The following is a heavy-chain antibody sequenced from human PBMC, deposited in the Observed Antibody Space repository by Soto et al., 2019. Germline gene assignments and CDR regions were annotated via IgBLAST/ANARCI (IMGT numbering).Heavy chain of an antibody. J-gene: IGHJ4*02. CDR2: ISTSSVYV. CDR1: GFTFSSYS. D-gene: IGHD6-13*01. V-gene: IGHV3-21*01. CDR3: AKDLTRYSSRERYYFDY. Sequence: GGSLRLSCAASGFTFSSYSMNWVRLAPGKGLEWVSSISTSSVYVYYADSVKGRFTISRDNAKSSLFLQMNSLRAEDTAVYYCAKDLTRYSSRERYYFDYWGQGTLVTVSS.